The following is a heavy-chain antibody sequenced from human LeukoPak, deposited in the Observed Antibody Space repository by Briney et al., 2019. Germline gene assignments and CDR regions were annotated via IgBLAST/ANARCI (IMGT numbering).Heavy chain of an antibody. Sequence: PGGSLRLSCAASGFTFSNYWMTWVRQAPGKGLEWVANINQDGSEKYYVDSMKGRFTISRDNARNSLYLQMNSLRAEDTAVYYCARGDSLWFGESLFDYWGQGNMVTVSS. CDR2: INQDGSEK. CDR1: GFTFSNYW. V-gene: IGHV3-7*04. CDR3: ARGDSLWFGESLFDY. D-gene: IGHD3-10*01. J-gene: IGHJ4*02.